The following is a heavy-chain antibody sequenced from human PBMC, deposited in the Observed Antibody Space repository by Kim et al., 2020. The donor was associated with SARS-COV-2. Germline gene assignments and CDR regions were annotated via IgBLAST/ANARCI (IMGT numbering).Heavy chain of an antibody. J-gene: IGHJ5*02. V-gene: IGHV1-18*04. D-gene: IGHD2-2*01. CDR3: ARGSKAIGGVVVPAAYEGVWFDP. CDR1: GYTFTSYG. CDR2: ISAYNGNT. Sequence: ASVKVSCKASGYTFTSYGISWVRQAPGQGLEWMGWISAYNGNTNYAQKLQGRVTMTTDTSTSTAYMELRSLRSDDTAVYYCARGSKAIGGVVVPAAYEGVWFDPWGQGTLVTVSS.